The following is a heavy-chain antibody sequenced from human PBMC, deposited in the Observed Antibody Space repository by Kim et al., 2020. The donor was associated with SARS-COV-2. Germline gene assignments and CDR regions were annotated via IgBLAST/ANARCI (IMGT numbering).Heavy chain of an antibody. V-gene: IGHV3-30*02. J-gene: IGHJ4*02. CDR3: AKGAAGLD. CDR2: GSKK. D-gene: IGHD6-13*01. Sequence: GSKKDDADAVQGRFTIARDNSKNTLYLQMNSLRAEDTAVYYCAKGAAGLDWGQGTLVTVSS.